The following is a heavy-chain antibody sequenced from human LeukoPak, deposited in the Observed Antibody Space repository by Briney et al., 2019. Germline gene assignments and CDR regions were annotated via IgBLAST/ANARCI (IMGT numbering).Heavy chain of an antibody. D-gene: IGHD5-12*01. V-gene: IGHV3-9*01. J-gene: IGHJ4*02. CDR2: ISWNSGSI. Sequence: GGSLRLSCAASGFTFDNHAMHWVRQAPGKGLEWVSGISWNSGSIRYADSVRGRFTISRDNAKNSLYLQMNNLRPEDTALYYCAREALGYRGYDPDYFDFWGQGTLVIVSS. CDR3: AREALGYRGYDPDYFDF. CDR1: GFTFDNHA.